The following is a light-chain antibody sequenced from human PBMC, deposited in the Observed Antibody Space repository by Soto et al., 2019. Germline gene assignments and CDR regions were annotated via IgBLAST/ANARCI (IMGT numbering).Light chain of an antibody. CDR2: KAS. CDR3: QQICRLEDT. J-gene: IGKJ5*01. V-gene: IGKV1-39*01. Sequence: LLIYKASTLKSGVPSRFSGSGSGTDFTLTISSLEPEDFATYYCQQICRLEDTFCQVTRLEIK.